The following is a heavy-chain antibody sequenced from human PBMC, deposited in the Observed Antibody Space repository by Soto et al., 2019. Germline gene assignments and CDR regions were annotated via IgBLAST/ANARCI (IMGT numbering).Heavy chain of an antibody. CDR3: ARDIIRNDFWSGFDY. J-gene: IGHJ4*02. CDR1: GGSISSGGYY. D-gene: IGHD3-3*01. V-gene: IGHV4-31*03. Sequence: PSETLSLTCTVSGGSISSGGYYWSWIRQHPGKGLEWIGYIYYSGSIYYNPSLKSRVTISVDTSKNQFSLKLSSVTAADTAVYYCARDIIRNDFWSGFDYWGQGTLVTVSS. CDR2: IYYSGSI.